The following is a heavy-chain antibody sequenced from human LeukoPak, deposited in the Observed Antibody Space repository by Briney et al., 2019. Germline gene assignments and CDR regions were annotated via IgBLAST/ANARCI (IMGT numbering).Heavy chain of an antibody. D-gene: IGHD3-10*01. J-gene: IGHJ4*02. V-gene: IGHV5-10-1*01. CDR1: GYSFTSYW. Sequence: PGASLKISCQGSGYSFTSYWITWVRQMPGKGLEWMGMIAPTDSYTNYSPSFQGHVTISVDKSISTAYLQWSSLKASDTAMYFCASGSGTYSPDYWGQGTLVTVSS. CDR2: IAPTDSYT. CDR3: ASGSGTYSPDY.